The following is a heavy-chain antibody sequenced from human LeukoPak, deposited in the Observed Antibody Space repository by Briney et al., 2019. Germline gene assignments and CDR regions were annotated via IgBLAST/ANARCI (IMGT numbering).Heavy chain of an antibody. CDR1: GFSFTSYS. D-gene: IGHD3-22*01. CDR2: ISSESGTK. CDR3: ARDVHDYDSSGYYRFGY. Sequence: GGSLRLSCVASGFSFTSYSMNWVRQAPGKGLEWVSYISSESGTKYHADSVKGRFTISRDNAKNSLYLQMNSLRAEDTAVYYCARDVHDYDSSGYYRFGYWGQGTVVTVSS. J-gene: IGHJ4*02. V-gene: IGHV3-48*04.